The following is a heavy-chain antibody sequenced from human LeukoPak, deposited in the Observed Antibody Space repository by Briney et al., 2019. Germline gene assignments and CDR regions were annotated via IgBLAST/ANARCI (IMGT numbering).Heavy chain of an antibody. V-gene: IGHV3-21*01. Sequence: GGSLRLSCAASGFIFSDYSMTWVRQAPGKGLEWVSSISSSSSYMYYADSVKGRFTISRDDAKNSLYLQMNTLRAEDTAVYSCARGADGVSSNSRGWFDPWGQGILVTVSS. CDR1: GFIFSDYS. CDR3: ARGADGVSSNSRGWFDP. J-gene: IGHJ5*02. CDR2: ISSSSSYM. D-gene: IGHD2-15*01.